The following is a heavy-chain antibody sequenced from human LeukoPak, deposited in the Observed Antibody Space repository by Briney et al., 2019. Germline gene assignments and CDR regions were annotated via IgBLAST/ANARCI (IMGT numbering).Heavy chain of an antibody. CDR3: ARDLGYCTNGVCHTRFDY. CDR1: GFTFSGYA. CDR2: ISGGGGST. Sequence: GGSLRLSCAASGFTFSGYAMSWVRQAPGKGLEWVSAISGGGGSTYYADSVKGRFTISRDNSKNTLYLQMNSLRAEDTAVYYCARDLGYCTNGVCHTRFDYWGQGTLVAVSS. J-gene: IGHJ4*02. D-gene: IGHD2-8*01. V-gene: IGHV3-23*01.